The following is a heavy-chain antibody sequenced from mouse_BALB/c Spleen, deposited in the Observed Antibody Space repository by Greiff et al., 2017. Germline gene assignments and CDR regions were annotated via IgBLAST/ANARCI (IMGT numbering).Heavy chain of an antibody. Sequence: VKLQESGAELVRPGTSVKVSCKASGYAFTNYLIEWVKQRPGQGLEWIGVINPGSGGTNYNEKFKGKATLTADKSSSTAYMQLSSLTSDDSAVYFCARSDATMITTHYFDYWGQGTTLTVSS. CDR1: GYAFTNYL. CDR2: INPGSGGT. CDR3: ARSDATMITTHYFDY. D-gene: IGHD2-4*01. J-gene: IGHJ2*01. V-gene: IGHV1-54*01.